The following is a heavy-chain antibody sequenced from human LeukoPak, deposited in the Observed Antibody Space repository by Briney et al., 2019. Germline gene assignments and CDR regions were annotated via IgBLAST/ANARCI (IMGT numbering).Heavy chain of an antibody. Sequence: ASVKVSCKASGYTFTSYGISWVRQAPGQGLEWMGWISAYNGNTNYAQKLQGRVTMTTDTTTSTAYMELRSLRSDDTAVYYCARDREVLRYFDWLSTTDDYWGQGTLVTVSS. CDR2: ISAYNGNT. CDR3: ARDREVLRYFDWLSTTDDY. V-gene: IGHV1-18*01. CDR1: GYTFTSYG. D-gene: IGHD3-9*01. J-gene: IGHJ4*02.